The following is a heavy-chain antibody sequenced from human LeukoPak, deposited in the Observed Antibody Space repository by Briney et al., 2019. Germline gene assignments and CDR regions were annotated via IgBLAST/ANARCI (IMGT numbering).Heavy chain of an antibody. CDR2: ISTYNGNR. J-gene: IGHJ5*01. CDR1: GYNFTTYG. CDR3: ARERGRGFDS. Sequence: ASVTVSCKASGYNFTTYGINWVRQAPGQRPEWMGWISTYNGNRHSAQKFEDRVTMTTDTSTSTAYIEVRSLRSDDTAVYYCARERGRGFDSWGQGTLVTVSS. V-gene: IGHV1-18*01. D-gene: IGHD3-16*01.